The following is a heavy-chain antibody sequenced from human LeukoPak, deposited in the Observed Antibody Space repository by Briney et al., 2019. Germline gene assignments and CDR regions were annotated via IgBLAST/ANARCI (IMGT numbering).Heavy chain of an antibody. V-gene: IGHV3-53*01. CDR1: GFTVDNKY. D-gene: IGHD6-25*01. CDR3: GRDLIGTAASWDC. Sequence: PGGSLRLSCAASGFTVDNKYMNWVRQAPGKGLEWVSVIDSGGSTYYADSVKGRFTISRDNSQNTLYLQMNSLRVEDTAVYYCGRDLIGTAASWDCWGQGTLVTVSS. J-gene: IGHJ4*02. CDR2: IDSGGST.